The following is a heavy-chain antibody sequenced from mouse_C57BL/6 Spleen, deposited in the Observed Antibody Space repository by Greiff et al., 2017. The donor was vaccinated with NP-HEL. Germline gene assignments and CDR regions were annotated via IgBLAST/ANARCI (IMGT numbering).Heavy chain of an antibody. J-gene: IGHJ4*01. CDR2: IYPRSGNT. V-gene: IGHV1-81*01. D-gene: IGHD2-4*01. CDR3: ARSFMITGAMDY. CDR1: GYTFTSYG. Sequence: VQLQESGAELARPGASVKLSCKASGYTFTSYGISWVKQRTGQGLEWIGEIYPRSGNTYYNEKFKGKATLTADKSSSTAYMELRSLTSEDAAVYFCARSFMITGAMDYWGQGTSVTVSS.